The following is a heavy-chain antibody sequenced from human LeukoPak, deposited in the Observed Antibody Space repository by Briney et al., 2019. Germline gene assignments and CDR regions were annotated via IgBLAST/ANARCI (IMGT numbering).Heavy chain of an antibody. J-gene: IGHJ4*02. CDR1: GFTFSSSG. V-gene: IGHV3-48*02. Sequence: GRSLRLSCAASGFTFSSSGMNWVRQAPGKGLEWISYISSSSSDIYYADSVKGRFIISRDNAKNSLYLQMDSVRDEDTAMYYCARDWGLAGYVLDHWGQGTLVTVSS. CDR3: ARDWGLAGYVLDH. D-gene: IGHD3-16*01. CDR2: ISSSSSDI.